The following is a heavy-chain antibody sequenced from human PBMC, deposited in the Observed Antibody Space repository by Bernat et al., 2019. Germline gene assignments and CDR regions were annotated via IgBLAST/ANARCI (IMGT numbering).Heavy chain of an antibody. Sequence: QVQLVQSGAEVKKPGASVKVSCKASGYTFTSYGISWVRQAPGQGLEWMGWISAYNGNTNYAQKLQGRVTMTTDTSTSTAYMELRSLRSDDTAVYYCERRSVGAPPHYYYYYGMDVWGQGTTVTVSS. J-gene: IGHJ6*02. CDR3: ERRSVGAPPHYYYYYGMDV. D-gene: IGHD1-26*01. CDR2: ISAYNGNT. CDR1: GYTFTSYG. V-gene: IGHV1-18*01.